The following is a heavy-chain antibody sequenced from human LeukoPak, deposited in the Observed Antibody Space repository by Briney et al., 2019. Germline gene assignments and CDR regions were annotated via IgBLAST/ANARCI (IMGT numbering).Heavy chain of an antibody. CDR3: ARGYIAVAGTGDWFDP. D-gene: IGHD6-19*01. CDR2: MNPNSGNT. Sequence: ASVKVSCKASGYTFTSYDINWVRQATGQGLEWMGWMNPNSGNTGYAQKFQGRVTMTRNTSISTAYMELSSLGSEDTAVYYCARGYIAVAGTGDWFDPWGQGTLVTVSS. J-gene: IGHJ5*02. CDR1: GYTFTSYD. V-gene: IGHV1-8*01.